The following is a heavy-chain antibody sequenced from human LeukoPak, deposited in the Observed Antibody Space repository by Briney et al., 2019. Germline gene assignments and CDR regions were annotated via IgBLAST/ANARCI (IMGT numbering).Heavy chain of an antibody. Sequence: GGSLRLSCAASGFTLSDYYMDWVRQAPGQGLEGVARTRKKAKGYTTEYAASVKGRFTISRDDSKNSVDLQMNSLITEDTAVYYCARAQSDSSGYYYVGDYWGQGTLVTVSS. D-gene: IGHD3-22*01. J-gene: IGHJ4*02. V-gene: IGHV3-72*01. CDR2: TRKKAKGYTT. CDR1: GFTLSDYY. CDR3: ARAQSDSSGYYYVGDY.